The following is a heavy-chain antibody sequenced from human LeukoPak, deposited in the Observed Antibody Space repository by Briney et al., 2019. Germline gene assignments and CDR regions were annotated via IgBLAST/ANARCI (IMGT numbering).Heavy chain of an antibody. CDR1: GFTFSSYS. CDR3: ARGHLGATLFSSIDY. Sequence: GGSLRLSCAASGFTFSSYSMNWVRQAPGKGLEWVSYISSSSSTIYYADSVKGRFTISRDNAKNSLYLQMNSLRAEDTAVYYCARGHLGATLFSSIDYWGQGTLVTVSS. CDR2: ISSSSSTI. D-gene: IGHD1-26*01. J-gene: IGHJ4*02. V-gene: IGHV3-48*01.